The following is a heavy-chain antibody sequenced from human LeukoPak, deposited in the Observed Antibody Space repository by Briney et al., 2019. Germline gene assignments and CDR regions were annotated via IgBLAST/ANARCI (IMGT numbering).Heavy chain of an antibody. CDR3: TRDWRNGGMDV. CDR2: ADGDGGTT. D-gene: IGHD3-3*01. Sequence: GSLRLSCAASGFTLSSYWMHWVRQAPGKGLAWVSGADGDGGTTTYADSVKGRFTISRDNAKNTLYLQMNSLKAEDTAVYYCTRDWRNGGMDVWGQGTTVTVSS. J-gene: IGHJ6*02. CDR1: GFTLSSYW. V-gene: IGHV3-74*01.